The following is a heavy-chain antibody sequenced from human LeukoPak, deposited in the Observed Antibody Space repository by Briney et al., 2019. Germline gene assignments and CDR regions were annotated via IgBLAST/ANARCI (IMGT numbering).Heavy chain of an antibody. D-gene: IGHD1-26*01. Sequence: GGSLRLSCAASGFSIYTTDMTWVRQAPGKGPEWLSCISGTGDRTYYADSVRGPFTISRDNSKNMLYLQMTSLRVEDTATYYCVKNSGIWSFWGRGTLAAVCS. CDR1: GFSIYTTD. CDR2: ISGTGDRT. J-gene: IGHJ2*01. V-gene: IGHV3-23*01. CDR3: VKNSGIWSF.